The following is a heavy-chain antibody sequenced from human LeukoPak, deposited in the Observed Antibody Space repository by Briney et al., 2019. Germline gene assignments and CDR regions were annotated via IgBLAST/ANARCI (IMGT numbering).Heavy chain of an antibody. J-gene: IGHJ4*02. CDR1: GFTFSSHS. CDR2: ISGSSSYI. D-gene: IGHD2-15*01. Sequence: GGSLRLSCADSGFTFSSHSMSWVRQAPGMGLEWVSSISGSSSYIFYADSVKGRFTISRDNAKNSLYLQMNSLRVEDTAVYYCARARICGGSSCYSRGFDYWGQGTLVNVSS. V-gene: IGHV3-21*01. CDR3: ARARICGGSSCYSRGFDY.